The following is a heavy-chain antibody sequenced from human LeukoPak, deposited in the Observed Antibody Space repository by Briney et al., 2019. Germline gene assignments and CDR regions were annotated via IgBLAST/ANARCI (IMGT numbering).Heavy chain of an antibody. V-gene: IGHV4-34*01. CDR1: GGSFSGYY. D-gene: IGHD1-14*01. CDR2: INHSGST. Sequence: SKTLSLTCAVYGGSFSGYYWSWIRQPPGKGLEWIGEINHSGSTNYNPSLKSRVTISVDTSKNQFSLKLSSVTAADTAVYYCARGRSYYYYMDVWGKGTTVTVSS. CDR3: ARGRSYYYYMDV. J-gene: IGHJ6*03.